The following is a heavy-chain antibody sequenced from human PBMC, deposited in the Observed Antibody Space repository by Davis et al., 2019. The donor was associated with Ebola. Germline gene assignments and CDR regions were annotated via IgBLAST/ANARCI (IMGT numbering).Heavy chain of an antibody. Sequence: PGGSLRLSCAASGFTFSSYSMNWVRQAPGKGLEWVSSISSSSSYIHYADSVKGRFTISRDNAKNSLYLQMNSLRAEDTAVYYCARTDYDILFYGMDVWGQGTTVTVSS. V-gene: IGHV3-21*01. D-gene: IGHD3-9*01. CDR3: ARTDYDILFYGMDV. CDR2: ISSSSSYI. CDR1: GFTFSSYS. J-gene: IGHJ6*02.